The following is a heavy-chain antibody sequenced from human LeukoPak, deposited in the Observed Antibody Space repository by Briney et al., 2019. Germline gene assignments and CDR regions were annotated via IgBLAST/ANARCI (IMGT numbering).Heavy chain of an antibody. CDR1: GYTFTAYY. CDR3: AKKGWRRAYGRGEDGNAFDS. CDR2: INPNSGGT. J-gene: IGHJ4*02. D-gene: IGHD2-21*02. Sequence: ASVKVSCKASGYTFTAYYMHWVRQAPGQGLEWMGWINPNSGGTNYAQTFQGRVTMTRDPSISTSYMELSRLTSDDTAVYYCAKKGWRRAYGRGEDGNAFDSWGQGILVAVSS. V-gene: IGHV1-2*02.